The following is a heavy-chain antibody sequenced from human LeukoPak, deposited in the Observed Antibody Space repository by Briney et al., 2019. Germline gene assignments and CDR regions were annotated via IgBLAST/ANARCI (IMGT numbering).Heavy chain of an antibody. J-gene: IGHJ4*02. V-gene: IGHV3-30*03. CDR3: AREPRVGAMMGFFDY. D-gene: IGHD1-26*01. Sequence: GGSLRLSCAASGFTFSSYGMHWVRQAPGKGLEWVAVISYDGSNKYYADSVKGRFTISRDNSKNTLYLQMNSLRAEDTAVYYCAREPRVGAMMGFFDYWGQGTLVTVSS. CDR2: ISYDGSNK. CDR1: GFTFSSYG.